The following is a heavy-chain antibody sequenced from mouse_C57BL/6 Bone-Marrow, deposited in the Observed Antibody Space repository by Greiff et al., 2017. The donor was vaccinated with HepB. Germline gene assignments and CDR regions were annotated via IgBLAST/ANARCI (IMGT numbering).Heavy chain of an antibody. D-gene: IGHD1-1*01. J-gene: IGHJ2*01. Sequence: EVKLMESGGGLVQPGGSMKLSCVASGFTFSNYWMNWVRQSPEKGLEWVAQIRLKSDNYATHYAESVKGRFTISRDDSKSSVYLQMHNLRAEDTGIYYCTGMAFTTVVATYDYWGQGTTLTVSS. CDR3: TGMAFTTVVATYDY. CDR2: IRLKSDNYAT. V-gene: IGHV6-3*01. CDR1: GFTFSNYW.